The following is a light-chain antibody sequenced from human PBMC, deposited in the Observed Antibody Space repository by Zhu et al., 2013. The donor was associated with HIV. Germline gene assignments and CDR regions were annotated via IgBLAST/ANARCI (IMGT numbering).Light chain of an antibody. J-gene: IGLJ1*01. CDR3: CSYAGTSSYV. CDR1: SSNIGRNP. CDR2: TNN. V-gene: IGLV1-47*01. Sequence: QSVLTQPPSASGTPGQRVTMSCSGSSSNIGRNPVYWYQQLPGTAPKLLIYTNNQRPSGVPDRFSDSKSGTSASLAISGLRSEDEGDYYCCSYAGTSSYVFANGTKVTVL.